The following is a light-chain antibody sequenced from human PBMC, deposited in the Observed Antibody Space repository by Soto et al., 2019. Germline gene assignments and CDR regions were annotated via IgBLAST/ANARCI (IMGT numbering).Light chain of an antibody. J-gene: IGLJ1*01. CDR1: RSNIGSNN. CDR2: NNH. CDR3: AAWDASLDSYV. Sequence: QSVLTQPPSASGIPGQRVTISCSGSRSNIGSNNVNWYQQLPATAPRLLTFNNHLRPSGVPDRFSGSKSGTSAALATGGRQSEDEGDYYCAAWDASLDSYVFGTGTKVTVL. V-gene: IGLV1-44*01.